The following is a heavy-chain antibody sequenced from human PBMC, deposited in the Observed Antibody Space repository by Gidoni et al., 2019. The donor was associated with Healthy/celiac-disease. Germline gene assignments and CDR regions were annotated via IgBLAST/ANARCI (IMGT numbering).Heavy chain of an antibody. J-gene: IGHJ6*02. Sequence: QLQLQESGPGLVKPSETLSLTCTVSGGPISSRSYYWGWIRQPPGKGLEWIGSIYYSGSTYYNPSLKSRVTISVDTSKNQFSLKLSSVTAADTAVYYCAREFTVTGTFYYYYGMDVWGQGTTVTVSS. CDR3: AREFTVTGTFYYYYGMDV. CDR2: IYYSGST. CDR1: GGPISSRSYY. D-gene: IGHD4-17*01. V-gene: IGHV4-39*07.